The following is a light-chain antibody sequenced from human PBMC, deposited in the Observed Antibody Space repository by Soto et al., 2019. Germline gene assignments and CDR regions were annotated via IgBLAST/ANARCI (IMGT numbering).Light chain of an antibody. Sequence: QAVVTQEPSLTVSPGGTVTLTCGSSTGAVTSGHYPYWFQQKSGQAPRTLIYDTSNKHSWTPARFSGSLLGGKAALTLSGAQPEDEAEYYCLLSYSGASYVFGTGTKVTVL. CDR2: DTS. J-gene: IGLJ1*01. CDR3: LLSYSGASYV. V-gene: IGLV7-46*01. CDR1: TGAVTSGHY.